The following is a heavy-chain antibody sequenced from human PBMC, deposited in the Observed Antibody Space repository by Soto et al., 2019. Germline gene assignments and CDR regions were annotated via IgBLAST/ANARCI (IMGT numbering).Heavy chain of an antibody. CDR3: ARFHNFFHAFDI. J-gene: IGHJ3*02. CDR2: ISSSATT. Sequence: QLQLQESGPGLVQPSETLSLTCSVSGGSFSSSATYWGWFRQPPEKGPEWIGTISSSATTYYNASLKSRVTISADTSTHKFSLHLNSVTAADTAVYHCARFHNFFHAFDIWGHGTMVTVSS. V-gene: IGHV4-39*01. CDR1: GGSFSSSATY. D-gene: IGHD1-20*01.